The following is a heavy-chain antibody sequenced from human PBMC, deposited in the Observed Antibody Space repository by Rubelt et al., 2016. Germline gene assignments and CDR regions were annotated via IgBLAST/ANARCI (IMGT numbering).Heavy chain of an antibody. Sequence: QVQLQQRGAGLLKPSETLSLTCAVYGGSFSSYYWSWVRQPPGKGLEWIGEISHGGSTNYNPSLKSRVTISVDASNNQLSPELASVTAADTAVYHCATLRTAAGTWPSSRDYWGQGTLVTVSS. J-gene: IGHJ4*02. D-gene: IGHD6-13*01. CDR2: ISHGGST. CDR3: ATLRTAAGTWPSSRDY. V-gene: IGHV4-34*01. CDR1: GGSFSSYY.